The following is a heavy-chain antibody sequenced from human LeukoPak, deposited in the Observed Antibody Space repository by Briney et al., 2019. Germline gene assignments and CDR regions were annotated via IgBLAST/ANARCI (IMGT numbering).Heavy chain of an antibody. J-gene: IGHJ6*02. CDR3: ARDYGRSRDYGMDV. CDR1: GFTIGNHG. D-gene: IGHD3-10*01. CDR2: INSDGSST. V-gene: IGHV3-74*03. Sequence: PGTSLRLSCVVSGFTIGNHGMHWVRQAPGKGLVWVSRINSDGSSTTYADSVKGRFTISRDNAKNTLYLQMNSLRAEDTAVYYCARDYGRSRDYGMDVWGQGTTVTVSS.